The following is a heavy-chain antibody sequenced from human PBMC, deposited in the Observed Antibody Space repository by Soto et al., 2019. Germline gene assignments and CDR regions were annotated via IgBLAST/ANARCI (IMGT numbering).Heavy chain of an antibody. CDR1: GGSISSSGYY. J-gene: IGHJ4*02. D-gene: IGHD4-4*01. V-gene: IGHV4-39*01. CDR2: IYYSGST. CDR3: ARAIGSTVTTVFDY. Sequence: PSETLSLTCTVSGGSISSSGYYWGWIRQPPGKGLEWIGSIYYSGSTYYNPSLKSRVTISVDTSKNQFSLKLSSVTAADTAVYYCARAIGSTVTTVFDYWGQGTLVTVSS.